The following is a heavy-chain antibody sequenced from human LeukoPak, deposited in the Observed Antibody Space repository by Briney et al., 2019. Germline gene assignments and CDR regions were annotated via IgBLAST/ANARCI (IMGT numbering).Heavy chain of an antibody. V-gene: IGHV4-61*02. CDR2: IFTSGST. Sequence: TLSLTCTVSGGSISSGSYYWSWIRQPAGKGLEWIGRIFTSGSTKYNPSLKSRVTISVDTSKNQFSLKLSSVTAADTAVYYCAREGKITMVRGVIRYYYMDVWGKGTTVTISS. CDR1: GGSISSGSYY. D-gene: IGHD3-10*01. CDR3: AREGKITMVRGVIRYYYMDV. J-gene: IGHJ6*03.